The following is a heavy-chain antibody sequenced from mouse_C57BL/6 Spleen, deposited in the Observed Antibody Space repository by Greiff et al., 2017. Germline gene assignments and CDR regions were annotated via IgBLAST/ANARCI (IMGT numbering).Heavy chain of an antibody. Sequence: QVQLQQSGAELVRPGASVKLSCKASGYTFTDYYINWVKQRPGQGLEWIARIYPGSGNTYYNEKFKGKATLTAEKSSSTAYMQLSSLTSADSAVYFCARYYGCSYGYFDVWGTGTTVTVSS. CDR1: GYTFTDYY. D-gene: IGHD1-1*01. CDR3: ARYYGCSYGYFDV. CDR2: IYPGSGNT. J-gene: IGHJ1*03. V-gene: IGHV1-76*01.